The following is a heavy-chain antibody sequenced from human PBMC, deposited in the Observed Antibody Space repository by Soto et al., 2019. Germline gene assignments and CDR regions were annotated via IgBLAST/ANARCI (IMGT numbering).Heavy chain of an antibody. J-gene: IGHJ4*02. V-gene: IGHV1-58*02. D-gene: IGHD6-13*01. Sequence: SVKGSCKASGFTFTSSSMQWVRQARGQRLEWIGWIVVGSGNTNYAQKFQERVTITRDMSTSTAYMELSSLRSEDTAVYYCARAAAAVPDYWGQGTLVSVSS. CDR2: IVVGSGNT. CDR1: GFTFTSSS. CDR3: ARAAAAVPDY.